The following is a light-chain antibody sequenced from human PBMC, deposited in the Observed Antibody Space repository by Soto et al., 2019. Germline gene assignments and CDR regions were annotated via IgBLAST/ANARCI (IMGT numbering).Light chain of an antibody. J-gene: IGKJ1*01. CDR1: QRISTY. CDR3: QQSYSTLRT. CDR2: AAS. V-gene: IGKV1-39*01. Sequence: DVQMSQSPSSLSASVGDRVTITCRASQRISTYLHWFQQKPGKAPKLLIYAASNLQSGVPSRFSGSGSGTDFALTISSLQPEDCETYDCQQSYSTLRTFGQGTKVDIK.